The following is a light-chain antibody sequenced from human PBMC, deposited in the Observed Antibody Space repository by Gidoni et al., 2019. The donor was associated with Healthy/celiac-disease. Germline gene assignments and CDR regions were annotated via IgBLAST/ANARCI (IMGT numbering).Light chain of an antibody. CDR3: QQYGSSALT. J-gene: IGKJ4*01. CDR2: GAS. Sequence: EIVLTQSPGTLSLSPGERATLSCRASQRVSSSYLAWYQQKPGQAPRLLIYGASSRATGLPDRFSGSGSGTDFTLTISRLEPEDFAVYYCQQYGSSALTFXGXTKVEIK. CDR1: QRVSSSY. V-gene: IGKV3-20*01.